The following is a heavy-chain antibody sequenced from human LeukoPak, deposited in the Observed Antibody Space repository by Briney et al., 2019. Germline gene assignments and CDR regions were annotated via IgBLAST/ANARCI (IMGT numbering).Heavy chain of an antibody. CDR1: GFTFSNPW. J-gene: IGHJ4*02. Sequence: PGGPLSLSCAASGFTFSNPWRSWFRQAPGKGREWVGRIKSKTDGGTTDYAAPVKGRFTISRDDSKNTLYLQMNSLKTEDTAVYYCTTENYDILTGYVYWGQGTLVTVSS. CDR2: IKSKTDGGTT. V-gene: IGHV3-15*01. D-gene: IGHD3-9*01. CDR3: TTENYDILTGYVY.